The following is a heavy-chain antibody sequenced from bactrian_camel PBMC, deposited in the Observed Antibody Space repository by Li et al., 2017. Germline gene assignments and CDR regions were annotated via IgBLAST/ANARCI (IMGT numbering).Heavy chain of an antibody. D-gene: IGHD7*01. V-gene: IGHV3S53*01. Sequence: HVQLVESGGGSVQSGGSLRLSCADSGYMFGDRCMGWFRQATGKEREAVASLSVDGRTGYADSVMGRFTISQDMAEKVLYLQIDDLKPEDTSMYYCAAGDRYRGNACSTEAQQYRYWGQGTQVTVS. CDR1: GYMFGDRC. CDR2: LSVDGRT. CDR3: AAGDRYRGNACSTEAQQYRY. J-gene: IGHJ4*01.